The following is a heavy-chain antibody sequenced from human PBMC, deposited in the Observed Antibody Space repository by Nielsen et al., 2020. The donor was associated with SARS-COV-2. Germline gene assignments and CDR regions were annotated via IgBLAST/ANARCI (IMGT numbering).Heavy chain of an antibody. CDR1: GYTFTDSY. CDR3: ARARATIFGLVMSYGMDV. CDR2: INPNSGGT. D-gene: IGHD3/OR15-3a*01. Sequence: ASVKVSCKASGYTFTDSYIHWVRQAPGQGLEWVGWINPNSGGTNYAQKFQGTVTMTRDASISTVYMELTSDDTAVYYCARARATIFGLVMSYGMDVWGQGTTVAVSS. J-gene: IGHJ6*02. V-gene: IGHV1-2*02.